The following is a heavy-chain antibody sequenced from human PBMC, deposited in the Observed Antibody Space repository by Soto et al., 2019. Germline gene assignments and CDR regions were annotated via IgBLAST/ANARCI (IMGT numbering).Heavy chain of an antibody. CDR3: AHVVLRFLEWLSGWFDP. CDR2: IYWDDDK. Sequence: QITLKESGPTLVKPTQTLTLTCTFSGFSLSTSGVGVGWIRQPPGKALECLALIYWDDDKRYSPSLKSRLTITKDTSKNQVVLTMTNMDPVDTATYYCAHVVLRFLEWLSGWFDPWGQGTLVTVSS. J-gene: IGHJ5*02. V-gene: IGHV2-5*02. CDR1: GFSLSTSGVG. D-gene: IGHD3-3*01.